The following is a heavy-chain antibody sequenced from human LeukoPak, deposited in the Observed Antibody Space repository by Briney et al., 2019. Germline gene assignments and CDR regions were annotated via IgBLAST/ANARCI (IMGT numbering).Heavy chain of an antibody. D-gene: IGHD7-27*01. CDR1: GYTFSSYW. Sequence: GGCLRLSCAASGYTFSSYWISWVRQAPGKGLEWVANIKQDGSEKYYVDSVKGRFTISRDNAKNSLYLQMNSLRAEDTAVYYCARMGISLGFDYWGQGTLVTVSS. CDR2: IKQDGSEK. J-gene: IGHJ4*02. V-gene: IGHV3-7*01. CDR3: ARMGISLGFDY.